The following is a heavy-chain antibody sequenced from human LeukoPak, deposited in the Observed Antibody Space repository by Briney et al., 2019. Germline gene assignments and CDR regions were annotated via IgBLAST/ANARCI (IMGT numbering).Heavy chain of an antibody. CDR1: GGSISSSSYY. D-gene: IGHD6-19*01. J-gene: IGHJ4*02. CDR2: IYYSGST. CDR3: ARTYSSGWFGGDFDY. V-gene: IGHV4-39*01. Sequence: SETLSLTCTVSGGSISSSSYYWGWIRQPPGKGLEWIGGIYYSGSTYYNPSLKSRVTISVDTSKNQFSLKLSSVTAADTAVYYCARTYSSGWFGGDFDYWGQGTLVTVSS.